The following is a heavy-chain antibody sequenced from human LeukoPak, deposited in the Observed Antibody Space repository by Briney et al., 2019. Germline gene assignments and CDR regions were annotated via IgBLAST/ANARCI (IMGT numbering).Heavy chain of an antibody. V-gene: IGHV1-69*05. CDR1: GGTFSRYA. CDR3: ARGPLYYYDSSGYYQKWFDP. D-gene: IGHD3-22*01. J-gene: IGHJ5*02. Sequence: WSSVKVSCKASGGTFSRYAISWVRQAPGQGLEWMGRIIPIFGTANYAQKFQGRVTITTDESTSTAYMELSSLRSEDTAVYYCARGPLYYYDSSGYYQKWFDPWGQGTLVTVSS. CDR2: IIPIFGTA.